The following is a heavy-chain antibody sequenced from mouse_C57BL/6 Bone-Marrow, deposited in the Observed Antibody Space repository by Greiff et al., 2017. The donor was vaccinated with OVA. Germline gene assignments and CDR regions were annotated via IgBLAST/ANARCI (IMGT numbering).Heavy chain of an antibody. CDR3: ARYYDYFDY. CDR1: GFTFSDYY. CDR2: ISNGGGST. D-gene: IGHD2-4*01. V-gene: IGHV5-12*01. J-gene: IGHJ2*01. Sequence: VQLKESGGGLVQPGGSLKLSCAASGFTFSDYYMYWVRQTPEKRLEWVAYISNGGGSTYYPDTVKGRFTISRDNAKNTLYLQMSRLKSEDTAMYYCARYYDYFDYWGQGTTLTVSS.